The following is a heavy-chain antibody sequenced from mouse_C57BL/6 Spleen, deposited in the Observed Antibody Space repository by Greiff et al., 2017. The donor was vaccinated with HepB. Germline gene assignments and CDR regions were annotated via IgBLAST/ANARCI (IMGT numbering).Heavy chain of an antibody. V-gene: IGHV5-4*01. D-gene: IGHD2-2*01. CDR3: ARGVTTVWYFDV. CDR1: GFTFSSYA. Sequence: EVQLQESGGGLVKPGGSLKLSCAASGFTFSSYAMSWVRQTPEKRLEWVATISDGGSYTYYPDNVKGRFTISRDNAKNNLYLQMSHLKSEDTAMYYCARGVTTVWYFDVWGTGTTVTVSS. J-gene: IGHJ1*03. CDR2: ISDGGSYT.